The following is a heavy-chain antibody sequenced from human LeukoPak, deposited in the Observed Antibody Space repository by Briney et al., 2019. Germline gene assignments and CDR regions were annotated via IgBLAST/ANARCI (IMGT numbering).Heavy chain of an antibody. CDR1: GGSISSGGYY. CDR2: IYYSGST. Sequence: SETLSLTCTVSGGSISSGGYYWSWIRQHPGKGLEWIGYIYYSGSTYYNPSLKSRVTISVDTSKNQFSLKLSSVTAADTAVYYCASSSQAASGYYFPAYMDVWGKGTTVTVSS. V-gene: IGHV4-31*03. CDR3: ASSSQAASGYYFPAYMDV. D-gene: IGHD3-3*01. J-gene: IGHJ6*03.